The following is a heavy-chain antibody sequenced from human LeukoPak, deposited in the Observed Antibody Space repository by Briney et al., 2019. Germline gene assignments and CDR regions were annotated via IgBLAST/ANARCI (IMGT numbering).Heavy chain of an antibody. V-gene: IGHV1-3*01. CDR1: GYTFTSYA. J-gene: IGHJ4*02. D-gene: IGHD2-2*02. CDR2: INAGNGNT. CDR3: ARGPPLYCSSTSCYMDYFDY. Sequence: ASVKVSCKASGYTFTSYAMHWVRQAPGQRLEWMGWINAGNGNTKYSQKFQGRVTTTRDTSASTAYMELSSLRSEDTAVYYCARGPPLYCSSTSCYMDYFDYWGQGTLVTVSS.